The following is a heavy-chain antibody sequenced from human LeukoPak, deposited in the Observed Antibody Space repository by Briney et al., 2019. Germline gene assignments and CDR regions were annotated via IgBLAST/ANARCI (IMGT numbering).Heavy chain of an antibody. V-gene: IGHV3-48*01. CDR1: GFTFGNYA. J-gene: IGHJ6*02. CDR3: ARDPYSSGWYPIDYYYYGMDV. D-gene: IGHD6-19*01. CDR2: ISSSSSTI. Sequence: GGSLRLSCAASGFTFGNYAMSWVRQAPGKGLEWVSYISSSSSTIYYADSVKGRFTISRDNAKNSLYLQMNSLRAEDTAVYYCARDPYSSGWYPIDYYYYGMDVWGQGTTVTVSS.